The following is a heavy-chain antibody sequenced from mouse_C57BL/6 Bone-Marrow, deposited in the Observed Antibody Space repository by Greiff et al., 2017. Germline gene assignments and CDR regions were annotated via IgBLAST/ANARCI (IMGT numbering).Heavy chain of an antibody. CDR3: ARLDGNYHDAMDY. Sequence: QVQLQQSGAELVRPGTSVKMSCKASGYTFTNYWIGWAKQRPGHGLEWIGDIYPGGGYTNYNEKFKGKATLTADKSSSTAYMQFSSLTSEDSAIYYCARLDGNYHDAMDYWGQGTSVTVSS. V-gene: IGHV1-63*01. D-gene: IGHD2-1*01. CDR1: GYTFTNYW. J-gene: IGHJ4*01. CDR2: IYPGGGYT.